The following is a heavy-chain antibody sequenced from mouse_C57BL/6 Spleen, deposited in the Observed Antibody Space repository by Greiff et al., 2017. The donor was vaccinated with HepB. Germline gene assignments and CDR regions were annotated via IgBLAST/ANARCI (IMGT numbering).Heavy chain of an antibody. CDR1: GYAFSSSW. V-gene: IGHV1-82*01. Sequence: VQLQQSGPELVKPGASVKISCKASGYAFSSSWMNWVKQRPGKGLEWIGRIYPGDGDTNYNGKFKGKATLTADKSSSTAYMQLSSLTSEESAVYFCARRDDGYSYYAMDYWGKGTSATVS. D-gene: IGHD2-3*01. CDR2: IYPGDGDT. CDR3: ARRDDGYSYYAMDY. J-gene: IGHJ4*01.